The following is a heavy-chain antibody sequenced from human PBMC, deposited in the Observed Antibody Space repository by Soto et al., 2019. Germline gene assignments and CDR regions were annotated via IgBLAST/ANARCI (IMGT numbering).Heavy chain of an antibody. Sequence: GGSLRLSCAASGFTFSSYGMHWVRQAPGKGLEWVAVIWYDGSNKYYADSVKGRFTISRDNSKNTLYLQMNSLRAEDTAVYYCARDNLPSGWHESRWFDPWGQGTLVTVSS. D-gene: IGHD6-19*01. J-gene: IGHJ5*02. CDR3: ARDNLPSGWHESRWFDP. CDR1: GFTFSSYG. V-gene: IGHV3-33*01. CDR2: IWYDGSNK.